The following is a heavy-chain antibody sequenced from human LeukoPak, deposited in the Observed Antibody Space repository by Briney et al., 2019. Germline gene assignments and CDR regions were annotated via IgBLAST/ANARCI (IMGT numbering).Heavy chain of an antibody. J-gene: IGHJ4*02. CDR1: GFTFSSYW. V-gene: IGHV3-7*01. CDR2: IKKDGSEK. D-gene: IGHD3-9*01. CDR3: ARVGDYDILTGSPFDY. Sequence: GGSLRLSCAASGFTFSSYWMSWVRQAPGKGLEWVANIKKDGSEKYYVDSVKGRFTISRDNAKNSLYLQMNSLRAEDTAVYYCARVGDYDILTGSPFDYWGQGTLVTVSS.